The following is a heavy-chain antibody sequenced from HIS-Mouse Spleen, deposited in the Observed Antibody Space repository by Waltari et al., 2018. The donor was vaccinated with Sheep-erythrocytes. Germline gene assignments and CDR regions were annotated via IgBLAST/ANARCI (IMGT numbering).Heavy chain of an antibody. V-gene: IGHV3-66*01. D-gene: IGHD1-7*01. CDR2: IDSGGST. CDR3: ARDSNWNYAFDI. CDR1: GFTVSSNY. Sequence: EVQLVESGGGLVQPGGSLRLSCAASGFTVSSNYMSWVRQAPGKGLEWVSVIDSGGSTYYADSVKGRFTISRDNSKNTLYLQMNSLRAEDTAVYYCARDSNWNYAFDIWGQGTMVTVSS. J-gene: IGHJ3*02.